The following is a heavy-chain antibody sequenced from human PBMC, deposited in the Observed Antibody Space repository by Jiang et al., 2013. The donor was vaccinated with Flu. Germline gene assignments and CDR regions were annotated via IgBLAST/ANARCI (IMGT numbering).Heavy chain of an antibody. D-gene: IGHD6-6*01. CDR2: IYSGGST. CDR1: GFTVSSNY. V-gene: IGHV3-53*01. Sequence: VQLVESGGGLIQPGGSLRLSCAASGFTVSSNYMSWVRQAPGKGLEWVSVIYSGGSTYYADSVKGRFTISRDNSKNTLYLQMNSLRAEDTAVYYCARDWYSSSSLSHGMDVWGQGTTVTVSS. CDR3: ARDWYSSSSLSHGMDV. J-gene: IGHJ6*02.